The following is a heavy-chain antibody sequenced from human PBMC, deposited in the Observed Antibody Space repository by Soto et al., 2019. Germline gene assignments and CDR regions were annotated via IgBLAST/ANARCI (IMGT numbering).Heavy chain of an antibody. CDR1: GFTFSSYA. D-gene: IGHD1-1*01. CDR3: ASSRGTTGTFAY. Sequence: QVQLVESGGGVVQPGRSLRLSCAASGFTFSSYAMHWVRQAPGKGLEWVAVISYDGSNKYYADSVKGRFTISRDNSKNTLYLQMNSLRAEDTAVYCCASSRGTTGTFAYWGQGTLVTVSS. CDR2: ISYDGSNK. V-gene: IGHV3-30-3*01. J-gene: IGHJ4*02.